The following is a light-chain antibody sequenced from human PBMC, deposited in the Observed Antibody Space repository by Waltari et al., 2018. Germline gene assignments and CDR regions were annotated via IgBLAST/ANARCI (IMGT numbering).Light chain of an antibody. J-gene: IGLJ2*01. Sequence: QLVLTQSPSASASLGASVKLTCTLSSGHNSYAIAWHQQPPGKGPRYLMKVNSDGSHEQVDGIPARFSGSSSGTERYLTISCLQSEHEADYYCQTWGTGIQVFVGGTKLTVL. CDR2: VNSDGSH. CDR3: QTWGTGIQV. V-gene: IGLV4-69*01. CDR1: SGHNSYA.